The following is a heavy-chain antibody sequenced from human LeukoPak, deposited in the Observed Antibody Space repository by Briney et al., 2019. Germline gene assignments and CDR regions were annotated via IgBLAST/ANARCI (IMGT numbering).Heavy chain of an antibody. CDR1: GFTFSSYA. Sequence: GGSLRLSCVASGFTFSSYAMSWVRQAPGKGLEWVSAISGSGGSTYYADSVKGRFTISRDNSKNTLYLQMNSLRAEDTAVYYCAKGSRRSGGYYYYYYMDVWGKGTTVTVSS. J-gene: IGHJ6*03. CDR3: AKGSRRSGGYYYYYYMDV. V-gene: IGHV3-23*01. D-gene: IGHD2-15*01. CDR2: ISGSGGST.